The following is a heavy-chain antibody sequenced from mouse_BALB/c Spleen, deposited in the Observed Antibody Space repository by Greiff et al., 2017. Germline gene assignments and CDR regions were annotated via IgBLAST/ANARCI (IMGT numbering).Heavy chain of an antibody. V-gene: IGHV5-9-3*01. D-gene: IGHD1-2*01. CDR3: ASLTTARAY. Sequence: EVKLVESGGGLVKPGGSLKLSCAASGFTFSSYAMSWVRQTPEKRLEWVATISSGGSYTYYPDSVKGRFTISRDNAKNTLYLQMSSLRSEDTAMYYCASLTTARAYWGQGTLVTVSA. CDR1: GFTFSSYA. J-gene: IGHJ3*01. CDR2: ISSGGSYT.